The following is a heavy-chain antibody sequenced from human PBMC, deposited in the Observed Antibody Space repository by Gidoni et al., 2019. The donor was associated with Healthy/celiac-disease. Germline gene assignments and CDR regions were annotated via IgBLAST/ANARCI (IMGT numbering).Heavy chain of an antibody. J-gene: IGHJ3*02. CDR2: IRSKAYVGTT. CDR3: TGYIAAAAAFDI. D-gene: IGHD6-13*01. CDR1: GFTVGDYA. Sequence: EVQLVESGGGWVQPGRSLRLSCTASGFTVGDYARSWFRQAPGKGLEWVGCIRSKAYVGTTEYAASVKVRFTISRDDSKSIAYLQMNSLNTEDTAVYYCTGYIAAAAAFDIWGQGTMVTVSS. V-gene: IGHV3-49*03.